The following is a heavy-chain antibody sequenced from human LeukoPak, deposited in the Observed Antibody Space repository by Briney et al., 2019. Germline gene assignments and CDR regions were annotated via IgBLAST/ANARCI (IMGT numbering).Heavy chain of an antibody. J-gene: IGHJ4*02. V-gene: IGHV4-4*07. CDR3: AREGSDSSGYYYLHY. CDR2: IYTSGST. D-gene: IGHD3-22*01. Sequence: SETLSLTCTVSGGPISSYYWSWIRQPAGKGLEWIRRIYTSGSTNYNPSLKSRVTMSVDTSKNQSSLKLSSVTAADTAVYYCAREGSDSSGYYYLHYWGQGTLVTVSS. CDR1: GGPISSYY.